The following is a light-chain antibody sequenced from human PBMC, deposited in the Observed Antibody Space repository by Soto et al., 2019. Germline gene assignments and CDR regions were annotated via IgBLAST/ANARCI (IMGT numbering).Light chain of an antibody. J-gene: IGKJ5*01. CDR1: QSVSSSY. CDR2: GAS. CDR3: QQYGSSPPIT. Sequence: IVLTQSPGTLSLSPGERATLSCRATQSVSSSYLAWYQQKPGQAPRLLIYGASSRATGIPDRFSGSGSGTDFTLTISRLEPEDFAVYYCQQYGSSPPITFGQGTQLEIK. V-gene: IGKV3-20*01.